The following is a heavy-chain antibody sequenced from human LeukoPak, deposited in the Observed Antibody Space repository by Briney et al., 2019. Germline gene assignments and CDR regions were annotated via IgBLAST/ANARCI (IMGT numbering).Heavy chain of an antibody. D-gene: IGHD7-27*01. Sequence: SETLSLTCTVSGGSISSYYWSWIRQPPGKGLEWIGYIYYSGSTNYNPSLKSRVTISVDTSKNQFSLKLSSVTAADTAVYYCARSWGYSYGMDVWGQGTTVTVSS. V-gene: IGHV4-59*01. J-gene: IGHJ6*02. CDR1: GGSISSYY. CDR3: ARSWGYSYGMDV. CDR2: IYYSGST.